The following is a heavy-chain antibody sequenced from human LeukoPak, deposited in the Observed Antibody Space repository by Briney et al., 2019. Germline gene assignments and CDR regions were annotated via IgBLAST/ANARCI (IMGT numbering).Heavy chain of an antibody. CDR3: ARERRFLEWLLKGYWFDP. J-gene: IGHJ5*02. CDR1: GFTFSSYW. D-gene: IGHD3-3*01. V-gene: IGHV3-7*01. Sequence: PGGSLRLSCAASGFTFSSYWMSWVRQAPGKGLEWVANIKYDGSEKDYVDSVRGRFTISRDNAKNSLYLQMNSLRAEDTAVYYCARERRFLEWLLKGYWFDPWGQGTLVTVSS. CDR2: IKYDGSEK.